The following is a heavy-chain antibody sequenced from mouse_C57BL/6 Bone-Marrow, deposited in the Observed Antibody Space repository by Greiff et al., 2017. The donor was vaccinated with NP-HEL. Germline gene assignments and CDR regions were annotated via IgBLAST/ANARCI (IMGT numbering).Heavy chain of an antibody. CDR2: ISYDGSN. CDR3: ARGALTGYYFDY. CDR1: GYSITSGYY. Sequence: VQLKQSGPGLVKPSQSLSLTCSVTGYSITSGYYWNWIRQFPGNKLEWMGYISYDGSNNYNPSLKNRISITRDTSKNQFFLKLNSVTTEDTATYYCARGALTGYYFDYWGQGTTLTVSS. J-gene: IGHJ2*01. D-gene: IGHD4-1*01. V-gene: IGHV3-6*01.